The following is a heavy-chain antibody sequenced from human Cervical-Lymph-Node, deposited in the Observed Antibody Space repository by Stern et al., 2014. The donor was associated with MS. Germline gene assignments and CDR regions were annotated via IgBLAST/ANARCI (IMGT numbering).Heavy chain of an antibody. CDR3: ATLSGFSQGYENY. D-gene: IGHD5-18*01. Sequence: VQLVESGAEVKKPGSSVKVSCKASGDSFTKYTFSWVRQAPGQGLDWMGKTITIWNIADYAQNFQGRVAITADKSTSTVYLELSSLTPEDTATYYCATLSGFSQGYENYWGQGTLVIVSS. V-gene: IGHV1-69*09. CDR1: GDSFTKYT. CDR2: TITIWNIA. J-gene: IGHJ4*02.